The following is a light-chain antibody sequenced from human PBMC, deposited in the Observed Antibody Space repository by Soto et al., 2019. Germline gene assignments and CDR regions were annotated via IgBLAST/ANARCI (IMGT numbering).Light chain of an antibody. CDR2: RNN. Sequence: QSVLTQPPSASGTPGQRVTISCSGSLSNIGSNFIYWYQQLPGSAPKLFINRNNERPSGVPDRFSGSKSGTTASLAISGLRSEDEADYHCAAWDNSLRGVVFGGGTKLTVL. J-gene: IGLJ2*01. CDR3: AAWDNSLRGVV. CDR1: LSNIGSNF. V-gene: IGLV1-47*01.